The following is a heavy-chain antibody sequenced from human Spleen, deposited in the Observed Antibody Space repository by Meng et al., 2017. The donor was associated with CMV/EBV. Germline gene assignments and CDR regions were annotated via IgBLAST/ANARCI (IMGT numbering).Heavy chain of an antibody. CDR3: ARQNGLENFDY. V-gene: IGHV5-51*01. CDR1: GSSFTIYW. CDR2: IYPSDSDT. J-gene: IGHJ4*02. Sequence: CKGSGSSFTIYWIGWVRQMPGKGLEWMGIIYPSDSDTRYSPSFQGQVTISADKSISTAYLQWSSLKASDTAMYFCARQNGLENFDYWGQGTLVTVSS. D-gene: IGHD3/OR15-3a*01.